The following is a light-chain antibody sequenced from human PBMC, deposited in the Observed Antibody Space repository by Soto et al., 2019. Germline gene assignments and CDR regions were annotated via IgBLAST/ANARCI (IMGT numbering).Light chain of an antibody. J-gene: IGKJ3*01. CDR1: QDNRNY. V-gene: IGKV1-27*01. CDR2: AAS. CDR3: QKYDRAPFT. Sequence: EIQLTQSPSSLSVSVGYRVTITCRASQDNRNYLAWYQQKPGKVPKLLIYAASTLQSGVPSRFSGSGSGTDFTLTINSLQPEDIATYYCQKYDRAPFTFGPGTKVDI.